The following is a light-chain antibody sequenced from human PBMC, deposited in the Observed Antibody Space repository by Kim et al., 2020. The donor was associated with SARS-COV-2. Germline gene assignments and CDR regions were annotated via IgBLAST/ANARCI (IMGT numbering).Light chain of an antibody. CDR2: QNK. J-gene: IGLJ2*01. CDR3: QAWDISTLI. CDR1: KLGDKY. V-gene: IGLV3-1*01. Sequence: VSPGQTARITCAGDKLGDKYVSWYQQKPGQSPVLVMYQNKKRPTGTPERFSGSNSGNTATLIIGETQAMDEADYYCQAWDISTLIFGGGTKLTVL.